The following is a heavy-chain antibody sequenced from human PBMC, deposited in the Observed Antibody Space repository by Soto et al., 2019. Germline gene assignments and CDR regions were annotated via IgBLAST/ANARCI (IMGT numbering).Heavy chain of an antibody. CDR2: INAGNGNT. D-gene: IGHD2-15*01. Sequence: ASVKVSCKASGYTFTSYAMHWVRQAPGQRLEWMGWINAGNGNTKYSQKFQGRVTITRDTSASTAYMELSSLRSEDTAVYYCARGLVGYYYYYYMDVWGKGTTVTVSS. J-gene: IGHJ6*03. CDR3: ARGLVGYYYYYYMDV. CDR1: GYTFTSYA. V-gene: IGHV1-3*01.